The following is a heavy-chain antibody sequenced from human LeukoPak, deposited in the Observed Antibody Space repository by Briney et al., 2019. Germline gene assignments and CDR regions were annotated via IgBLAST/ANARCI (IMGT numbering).Heavy chain of an antibody. CDR2: IYSTGST. J-gene: IGHJ5*01. D-gene: IGHD3-10*01. CDR3: GRAFYGFRVDS. V-gene: IGHV4-39*01. CDR1: GGSISSSNNY. Sequence: SETLSLTCTVSGGSISSSNNYWAWIRQPPGKGLEWIGNIYSTGSTYYNPPLKSRVTISIDTSENQFSLRLTYVTAADTAVYYCGRAFYGFRVDSWGLGTLVTVSS.